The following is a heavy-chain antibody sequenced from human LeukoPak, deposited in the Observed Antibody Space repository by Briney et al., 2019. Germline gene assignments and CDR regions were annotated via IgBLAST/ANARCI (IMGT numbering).Heavy chain of an antibody. D-gene: IGHD1-26*01. CDR3: AKDSGSYTDNNWFDP. Sequence: GASVTVSCKASAYTFIDYYIHRVRQAPGQGLEWMGWINPNSGATKYAQKFQGRVTMTRDTSINTVYMELSRLTSDDTAVYYCAKDSGSYTDNNWFDPWGQGTLVIVSS. J-gene: IGHJ5*02. CDR1: AYTFIDYY. V-gene: IGHV1-2*02. CDR2: INPNSGAT.